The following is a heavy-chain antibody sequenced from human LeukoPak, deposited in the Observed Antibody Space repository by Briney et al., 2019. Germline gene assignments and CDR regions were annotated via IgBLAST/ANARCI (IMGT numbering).Heavy chain of an antibody. D-gene: IGHD5-24*01. CDR3: AKGRDGYNSLYYYYMDV. CDR2: ISVSGGST. CDR1: GFTFSSYA. V-gene: IGHV3-23*01. J-gene: IGHJ6*03. Sequence: GGSLRLSCAASGFTFSSYAMSWVRQAPGKGLEWVSGISVSGGSTFYADSVKGRFTISRDNSKNTLHLQMNSLRAEDTAVYYCAKGRDGYNSLYYYYMDVWGKGTTVTVSS.